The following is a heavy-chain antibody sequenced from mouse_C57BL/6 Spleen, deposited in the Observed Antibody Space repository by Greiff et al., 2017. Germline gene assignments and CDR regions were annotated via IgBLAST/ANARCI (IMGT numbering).Heavy chain of an antibody. V-gene: IGHV1-66*01. CDR2: IYPGSGNT. CDR3: ARNEEPYYSNG. CDR1: GYSFTSYY. D-gene: IGHD2-5*01. Sequence: QVQLQQSGPELVKPGASVKISCKASGYSFTSYYIHWVKQRPGQGLEWIGWIYPGSGNTKYNEKFKGKATLTADTSSSTAYMQLSSLTSEDSAVYYCARNEEPYYSNGWGQGTLVTVSA. J-gene: IGHJ3*01.